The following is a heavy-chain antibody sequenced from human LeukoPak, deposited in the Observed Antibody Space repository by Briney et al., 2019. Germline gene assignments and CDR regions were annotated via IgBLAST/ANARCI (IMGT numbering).Heavy chain of an antibody. CDR1: GYSFTSYW. D-gene: IGHD3-22*01. J-gene: IGHJ4*02. Sequence: GESLKTSCKGSGYSFTSYWIGWVRQATGQGLEWMGWMNPNSGNTGYAQKFQGRVTMTRNTSISTAYMELSSLRSEDTAVYYCARAPRSGGYYYVYGYWGQGTLVTVSS. V-gene: IGHV1-8*02. CDR3: ARAPRSGGYYYVYGY. CDR2: MNPNSGNT.